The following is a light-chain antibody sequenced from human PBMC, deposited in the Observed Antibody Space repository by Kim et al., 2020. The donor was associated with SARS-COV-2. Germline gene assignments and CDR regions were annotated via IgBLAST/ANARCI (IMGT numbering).Light chain of an antibody. J-gene: IGKJ2*01. CDR3: QQYYSTPHT. Sequence: RATINSKSSQSVLYSSNNKNYLAWYQQKPGPPPKLLICWASTRESGVPDRFSGSGSGTDFTLPISSLQAEDVAVYYCQQYYSTPHTFGQGTKLE. CDR1: QSVLYSSNNKNY. CDR2: WAS. V-gene: IGKV4-1*01.